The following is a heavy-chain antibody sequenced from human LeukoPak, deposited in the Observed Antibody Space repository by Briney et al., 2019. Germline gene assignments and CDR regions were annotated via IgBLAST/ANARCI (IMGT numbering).Heavy chain of an antibody. Sequence: SETLSLTCTVSGGSISSGGYYWSWIRQHPGTGLEWIGYIYYGGSTYYNPSLKSRVTISVDTSKNQFSLKLSSVTAADTAVYYCATVDTAMPYYFDYWGQGTLVTVSS. CDR1: GGSISSGGYY. CDR3: ATVDTAMPYYFDY. CDR2: IYYGGST. D-gene: IGHD5-18*01. V-gene: IGHV4-31*03. J-gene: IGHJ4*02.